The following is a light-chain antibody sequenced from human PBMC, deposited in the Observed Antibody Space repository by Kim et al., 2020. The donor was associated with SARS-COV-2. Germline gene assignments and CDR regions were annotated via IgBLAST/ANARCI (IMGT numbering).Light chain of an antibody. V-gene: IGKV1-27*01. Sequence: DTQLTQSPSSLSASVGDRVTITCRASQGITNHLAWYQQKAGEVPKLLIYGASTLQSGVPSRFSGSGSGTEFSLSITSLQPEDVATYYCQNYDKLPDISFGGGTKVEI. J-gene: IGKJ4*01. CDR1: QGITNH. CDR3: QNYDKLPDIS. CDR2: GAS.